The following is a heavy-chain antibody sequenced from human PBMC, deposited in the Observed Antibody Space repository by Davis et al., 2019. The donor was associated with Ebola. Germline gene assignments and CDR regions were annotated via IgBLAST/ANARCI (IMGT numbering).Heavy chain of an antibody. CDR1: GFTFSSYE. CDR3: ARERYYYDSSGYYDY. CDR2: ISSSGSTI. V-gene: IGHV3-48*03. Sequence: GESLKISCAASGFTFSSYEMNWVRQAPGKGLEWVSYISSSGSTIYYADSVKGRFTISRDNAKNSLYLQMNSLRAEDTAVYYCARERYYYDSSGYYDYWGQGTLVTVSS. D-gene: IGHD3-22*01. J-gene: IGHJ4*02.